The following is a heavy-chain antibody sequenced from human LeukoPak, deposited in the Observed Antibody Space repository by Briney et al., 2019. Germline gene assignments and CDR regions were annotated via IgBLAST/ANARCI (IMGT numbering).Heavy chain of an antibody. Sequence: PSGTLSLTCAVSGGSISSSNWWSWVRQPPGKGLEWIGEIYHSGSTNYNPSLKSRVTISVDKSKNQFSLKLSSVTAADTAVYYCARARIAAAGKDWFDPWGQGTLVTVSS. D-gene: IGHD6-13*01. V-gene: IGHV4-4*02. CDR2: IYHSGST. CDR3: ARARIAAAGKDWFDP. J-gene: IGHJ5*02. CDR1: GGSISSSNW.